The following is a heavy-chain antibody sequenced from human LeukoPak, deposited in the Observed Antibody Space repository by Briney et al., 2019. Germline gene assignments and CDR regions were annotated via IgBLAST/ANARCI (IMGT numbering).Heavy chain of an antibody. CDR3: ARAVAAAGTDY. CDR1: GGSISSSSYY. J-gene: IGHJ4*02. Sequence: SETLSLTCTVSGGSISSSSYYWGWIRQPPGKGLEWIGSTYYSGSTYYNPSLKSRVTISVDTSKNQFSLNLSSVTAADTAVYYCARAVAAAGTDYWGQGTLVTVSS. D-gene: IGHD6-13*01. CDR2: TYYSGST. V-gene: IGHV4-39*07.